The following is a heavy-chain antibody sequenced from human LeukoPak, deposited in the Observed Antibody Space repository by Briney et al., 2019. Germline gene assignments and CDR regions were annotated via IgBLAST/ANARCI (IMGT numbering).Heavy chain of an antibody. J-gene: IGHJ3*02. CDR1: GGSISSYY. CDR2: IYYSGST. V-gene: IGHV4-59*01. CDR3: ASVHQGDAFDI. Sequence: SETLSLTCTVSGGSISSYYWSWIRQPPGKGLGWMGYIYYSGSTNYNPSLKSRVTISVDTSKNQFSLKLSSVTAADTAVYYCASVHQGDAFDIWGQGTMVTVSS. D-gene: IGHD2-2*01.